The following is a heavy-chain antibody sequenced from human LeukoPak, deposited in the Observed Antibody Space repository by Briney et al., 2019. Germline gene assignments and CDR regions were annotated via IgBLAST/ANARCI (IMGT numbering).Heavy chain of an antibody. J-gene: IGHJ5*02. CDR3: ARDLRGYSYRYQGA. V-gene: IGHV3-21*01. CDR1: GFTFSSYS. CDR2: ISSSSSYI. Sequence: PGGSLRLSCAASGFTFSSYSMNWVRQAPGKGLEWVSSISSSSSYIYYANSVNRRFTISRDNAKNSLYLQMNSMRAEDTAVYYCARDLRGYSYRYQGAWGQGTLVTVSS. D-gene: IGHD5-18*01.